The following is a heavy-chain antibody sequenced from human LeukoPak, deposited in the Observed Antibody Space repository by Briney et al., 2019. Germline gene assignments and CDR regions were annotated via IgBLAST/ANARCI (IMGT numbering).Heavy chain of an antibody. V-gene: IGHV1-46*01. CDR1: GYTFTSYY. CDR3: AREFVSGYDYPLGRVVDY. D-gene: IGHD5-12*01. Sequence: GASVKVSCKASGYTFTSYYMHWVRQAPGQGLEWMGIINPSGGSTSYAQKLQGRVTMTTDTSTSTAYMELRSLRSDDTAVYYCAREFVSGYDYPLGRVVDYWGQGTLVTVSS. J-gene: IGHJ4*02. CDR2: INPSGGST.